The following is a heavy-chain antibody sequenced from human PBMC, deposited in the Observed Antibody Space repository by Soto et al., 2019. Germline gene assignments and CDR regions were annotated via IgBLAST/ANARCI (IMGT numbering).Heavy chain of an antibody. CDR3: ARLPDHIGWVGDY. V-gene: IGHV4-39*01. CDR1: GGSISSSSYY. Sequence: QLQLQESGPGLVKPSETLSLTCTVSGGSISSSSYYWGWIRQPPGKGLEWIGSIYYSGSTYYNPSLKSRGTISVDTSKHQFSLKLSSGTAADPAVYDCARLPDHIGWVGDYWGQGTLVTVSS. D-gene: IGHD2-21*01. CDR2: IYYSGST. J-gene: IGHJ4*02.